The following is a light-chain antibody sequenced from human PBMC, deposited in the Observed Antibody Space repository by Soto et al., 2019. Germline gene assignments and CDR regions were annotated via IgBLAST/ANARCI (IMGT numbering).Light chain of an antibody. CDR2: DIS. V-gene: IGKV1-5*01. CDR3: QQYNLSPSS. CDR1: QSFGSW. J-gene: IGKJ2*01. Sequence: DIQMTQSPSSLSASVGDTVTITCRASQSFGSWLAWYQQKPGQAPKLLIYDISSLEYGVPSRFSGSGSGTEFTLTISRLQPDDFATYYCQQYNLSPSSFGQGTKVDIK.